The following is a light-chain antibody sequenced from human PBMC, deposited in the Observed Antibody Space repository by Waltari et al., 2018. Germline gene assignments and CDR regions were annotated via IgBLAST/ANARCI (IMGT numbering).Light chain of an antibody. V-gene: IGKV3-20*01. CDR2: GAS. Sequence: EIVLTQSPGTLSLSPGERATLSCRASQSVSSSYLAWYQQKPGQAPRPLIYGASSRATGIPDRFSGSGSGTDFTLTISRLEPEDFAVYYCQQYGSSPWTFGQGTKVEIK. J-gene: IGKJ1*01. CDR1: QSVSSSY. CDR3: QQYGSSPWT.